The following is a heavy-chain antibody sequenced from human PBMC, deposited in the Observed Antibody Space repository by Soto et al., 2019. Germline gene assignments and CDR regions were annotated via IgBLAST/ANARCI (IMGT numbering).Heavy chain of an antibody. V-gene: IGHV3-23*01. CDR2: ISGSGGST. D-gene: IGHD3-22*01. Sequence: HPGGSLRLSCAASGFTFSSYAMSWVRQAPGKGLEWVSAISGSGGSTYYADSVKGRFTISRDNSKNTLYLQMNSLRAEDTAVYYCAKDRPYYYDCSGSSFDYSGQGTLVTVSS. CDR3: AKDRPYYYDCSGSSFDY. CDR1: GFTFSSYA. J-gene: IGHJ4*02.